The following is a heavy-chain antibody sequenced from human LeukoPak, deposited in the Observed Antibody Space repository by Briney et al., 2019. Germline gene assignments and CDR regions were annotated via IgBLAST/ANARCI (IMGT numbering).Heavy chain of an antibody. J-gene: IGHJ4*02. CDR3: ARDLRYGDYATINYFDY. CDR2: ISAYNGNT. Sequence: ASVKVSCKASGYTFTSYGISWVRQAPGQGVEWMGWISAYNGNTNYAQKLQGRVTMTTDTSTSTAYMELRSLRSDDTAVYYCARDLRYGDYATINYFDYWGQGTLVTVSS. D-gene: IGHD4-17*01. V-gene: IGHV1-18*01. CDR1: GYTFTSYG.